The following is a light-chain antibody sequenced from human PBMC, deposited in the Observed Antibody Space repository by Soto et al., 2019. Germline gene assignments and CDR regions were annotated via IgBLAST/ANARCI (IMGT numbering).Light chain of an antibody. CDR1: QSVSSY. V-gene: IGKV3-11*01. CDR3: QQRRNWRWLT. CDR2: DAS. J-gene: IGKJ4*01. Sequence: EIVLTQSPATLSLSPGERATLSCRASQSVSSYLAWYQQKPGQSPRLLIYDASNRATGIPARFSGSGSGTDFTLTISSLEPEDFAVYYCQQRRNWRWLTFGGGTKVDIK.